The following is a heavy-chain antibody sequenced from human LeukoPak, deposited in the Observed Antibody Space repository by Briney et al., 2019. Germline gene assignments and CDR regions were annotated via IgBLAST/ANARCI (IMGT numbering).Heavy chain of an antibody. D-gene: IGHD5-18*01. Sequence: GGSLRLSCAASGFTFSSYGMHWVRQAPGKGLEWVAFIRYDGSNKYYADSVKGRFTISRDNSKNTLYLQMNSLRAEDTAVYYCARDKRGGNGYPYGMDVWGQGTTVTVSS. V-gene: IGHV3-30*02. CDR2: IRYDGSNK. CDR3: ARDKRGGNGYPYGMDV. CDR1: GFTFSSYG. J-gene: IGHJ6*02.